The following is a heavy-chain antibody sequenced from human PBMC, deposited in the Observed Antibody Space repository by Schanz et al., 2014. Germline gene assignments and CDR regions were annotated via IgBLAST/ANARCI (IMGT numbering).Heavy chain of an antibody. CDR3: ARDLSPIRSSYYLDY. D-gene: IGHD3-10*01. CDR2: IIPMFGTP. CDR1: EGTFSIYA. J-gene: IGHJ4*02. V-gene: IGHV1-69*19. Sequence: KKPGSSVKVSCKASEGTFSIYAFSWVRQAPGQGLEWMGGIIPMFGTPNYAQKFQGRVQINVDESTSTAYMELNRLRSEDPAVIHCARDLSPIRSSYYLDYGGPGSRGTV.